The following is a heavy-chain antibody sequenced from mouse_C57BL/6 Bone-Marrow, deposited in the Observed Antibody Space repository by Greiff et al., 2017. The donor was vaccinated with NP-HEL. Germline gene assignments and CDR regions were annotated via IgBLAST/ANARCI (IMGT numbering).Heavy chain of an antibody. Sequence: EVKLVESGGGLVQPGGSLKLSCAASGFTFSDYGMAWVRQAPRKGPEWVAFISNLAYSIYYADTVTGRFTITRENANNTLYLEMSSLRSEDTAIYYCARRQIYYSYSRRYWYFGGWGTGATVTVSS. D-gene: IGHD1-1*01. V-gene: IGHV5-15*01. CDR1: GFTFSDYG. J-gene: IGHJ1*03. CDR3: ARRQIYYSYSRRYWYFGG. CDR2: ISNLAYSI.